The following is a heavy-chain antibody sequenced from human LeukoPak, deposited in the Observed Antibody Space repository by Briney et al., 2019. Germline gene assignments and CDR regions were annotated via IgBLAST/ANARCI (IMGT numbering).Heavy chain of an antibody. CDR2: IYYNGSP. CDR3: AREGIYDSSGYYYFDY. J-gene: IGHJ4*02. CDR1: GDSFRSSPYY. D-gene: IGHD3-22*01. V-gene: IGHV4-39*02. Sequence: SETLSLTCTVSGDSFRSSPYYWGWIRQPPGKGLEWIGCIYYNGSPYYNPSLKSRVTMSADTAKNQFSLKLNSVTATDTAVYYCAREGIYDSSGYYYFDYWGQGTLVTVSS.